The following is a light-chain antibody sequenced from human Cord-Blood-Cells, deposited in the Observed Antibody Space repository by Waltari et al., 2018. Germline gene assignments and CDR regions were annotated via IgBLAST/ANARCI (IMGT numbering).Light chain of an antibody. V-gene: IGKV4-1*01. CDR2: WAS. Sequence: DIVITHTPDSLTVSLGARATIHCKSSQSVLYSSNNKNYLAWYQQKPGQPPKLLIYWASTRESGVPARFSGSGSGTDFTLTISSLQAEDVAVYYCQQYYSTPFTFGPGTKVDIK. CDR1: QSVLYSSNNKNY. CDR3: QQYYSTPFT. J-gene: IGKJ3*01.